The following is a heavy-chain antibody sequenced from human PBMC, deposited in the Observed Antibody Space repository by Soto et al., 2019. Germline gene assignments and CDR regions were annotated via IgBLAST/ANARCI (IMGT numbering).Heavy chain of an antibody. CDR3: ARGSWFGDLGNFDYALDV. J-gene: IGHJ6*02. CDR1: GDTFGSYV. Sequence: ASVKVSCEPSGDTFGSYVVHCVRQASGHGLEWMGWMNPNSGGTDYAQKFRGRVTMTSNTSISTAYLDLSSLRSEDTAVYYCARGSWFGDLGNFDYALDVWGQGTTVTVSS. V-gene: IGHV1-8*02. CDR2: MNPNSGGT. D-gene: IGHD3-10*01.